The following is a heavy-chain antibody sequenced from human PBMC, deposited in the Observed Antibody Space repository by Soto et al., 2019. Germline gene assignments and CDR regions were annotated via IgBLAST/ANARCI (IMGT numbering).Heavy chain of an antibody. CDR3: ARPRTSNFYGPFEY. V-gene: IGHV5-51*01. CDR2: IYPGDSDT. CDR1: GYSFSSHW. D-gene: IGHD1-1*01. J-gene: IGHJ4*02. Sequence: PGESLKISCKGSGYSFSSHWIACVRQMPGRGLEWMGIIYPGDSDTRYSPSFQGQVSISADKSISTAYLQWSSLKASDTAMYYCARPRTSNFYGPFEYWGQGVLVTVS.